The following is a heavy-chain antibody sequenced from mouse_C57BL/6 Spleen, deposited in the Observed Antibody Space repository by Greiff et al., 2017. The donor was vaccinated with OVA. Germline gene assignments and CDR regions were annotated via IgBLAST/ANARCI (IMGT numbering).Heavy chain of an antibody. J-gene: IGHJ1*03. Sequence: EVKLQESGPGLAKPSQTLSLTCSVTGYSITSDYWNWIRKFPGNKLEYMGYISYSGSTHYNPSLKSRISITRDTSKNQYYLQLNSVTTEDTATYYCARYYGSSYGYFDVWGTGTTVTVSS. CDR3: ARYYGSSYGYFDV. V-gene: IGHV3-8*01. CDR1: GYSITSDY. D-gene: IGHD1-1*01. CDR2: ISYSGST.